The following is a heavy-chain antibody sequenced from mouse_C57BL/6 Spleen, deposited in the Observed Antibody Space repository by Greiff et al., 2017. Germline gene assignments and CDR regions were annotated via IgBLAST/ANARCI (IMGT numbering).Heavy chain of an antibody. Sequence: QVQLQQPGAELVKPGASVKMSCKASGYTFTSYWITWVKQRPGQGLEWIGDIYPGSGSTNYNEKFKSKATLTVDTSSSTAYMQLSSLTSEDSAVYYCARGEKTASFFDYWGQGTTLTVSS. CDR1: GYTFTSYW. J-gene: IGHJ2*01. D-gene: IGHD3-1*01. CDR3: ARGEKTASFFDY. V-gene: IGHV1-55*01. CDR2: IYPGSGST.